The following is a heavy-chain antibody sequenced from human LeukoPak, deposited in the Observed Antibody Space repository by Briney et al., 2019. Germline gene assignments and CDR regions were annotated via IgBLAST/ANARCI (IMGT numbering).Heavy chain of an antibody. J-gene: IGHJ5*02. V-gene: IGHV4-30-2*04. Sequence: WIGYIYHTGSTYYNPSLKSPVTISVDTSKNQFSLRLSSVTAADTAVYYCARDSSDHWFDPWGQGTLVTVSS. CDR3: ARDSSDHWFDP. D-gene: IGHD3-10*01. CDR2: IYHTGST.